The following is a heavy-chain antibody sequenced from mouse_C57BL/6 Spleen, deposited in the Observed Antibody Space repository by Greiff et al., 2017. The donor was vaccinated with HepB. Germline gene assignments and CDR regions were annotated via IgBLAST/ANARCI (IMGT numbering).Heavy chain of an antibody. V-gene: IGHV1-64*01. J-gene: IGHJ2*01. D-gene: IGHD1-1*01. Sequence: QVQLKQPGAELVKPGASVKLSCKASGYTFTSYWMHWVKQRPGQGLEWIGMIHPNSGSTNYNEKFKSKATLTVDKSSSTAYMQLSSLTSEDSAVYYCARSDYYGSSYPNFDYWGQGTTLTVSS. CDR2: IHPNSGST. CDR1: GYTFTSYW. CDR3: ARSDYYGSSYPNFDY.